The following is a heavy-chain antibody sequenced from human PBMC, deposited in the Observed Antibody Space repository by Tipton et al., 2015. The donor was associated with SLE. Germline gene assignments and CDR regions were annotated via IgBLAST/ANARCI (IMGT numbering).Heavy chain of an antibody. CDR1: GFTVGDYT. V-gene: IGHV3-43*01. CDR3: AKPFSPAGAYLPYDV. J-gene: IGHJ3*01. CDR2: FTWDAYT. Sequence: GSLRLSCEVSGFTVGDYTLHWVRQAPGKGLEWVSVFTWDAYTYYGDSVKGRFAVPRDNTKNFLYLQMNSLRAEDTATYYCAKPFSPAGAYLPYDVWGQGTVVTVSS. D-gene: IGHD7-27*01.